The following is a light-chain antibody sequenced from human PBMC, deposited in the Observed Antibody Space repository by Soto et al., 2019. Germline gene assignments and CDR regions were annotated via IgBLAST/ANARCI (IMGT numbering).Light chain of an antibody. CDR1: QNINNY. CDR3: QQSYNTPRT. CDR2: DAS. Sequence: DIQMTQSPSSLSASVGDRVTITCQASQNINNYLNWYQQKPGRAPKLLIYDASNLEAGVPSRFRGSGSGTDFTFTISRLQPEDIATFYCQQSYNTPRTFGGGTKVDIK. V-gene: IGKV1-33*01. J-gene: IGKJ4*01.